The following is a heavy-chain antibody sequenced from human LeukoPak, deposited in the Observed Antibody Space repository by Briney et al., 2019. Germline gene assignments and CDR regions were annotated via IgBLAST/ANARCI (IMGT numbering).Heavy chain of an antibody. CDR2: ISSSSSTI. Sequence: GGSLRLSCAASGFTFSSYEMNWVRQAPGKGLEWVSYISSSSSTIYYADSVKGRFTISRDNAKNSLYLQMNSLRAEDTAVYYCARDESDSSGCFDYWGQGTLVTVSS. D-gene: IGHD3-22*01. J-gene: IGHJ4*02. CDR3: ARDESDSSGCFDY. V-gene: IGHV3-48*03. CDR1: GFTFSSYE.